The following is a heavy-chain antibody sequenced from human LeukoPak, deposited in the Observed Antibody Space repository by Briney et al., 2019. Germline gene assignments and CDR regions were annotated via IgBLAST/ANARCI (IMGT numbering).Heavy chain of an antibody. V-gene: IGHV3-30*04. CDR3: AKVRGLGYCSSTSCHEFDY. CDR2: ISYDGSDK. J-gene: IGHJ4*02. CDR1: GFTFSNYA. D-gene: IGHD2-2*01. Sequence: GRSLRLSCAASGFTFSNYAMHWVRQAPGKGLEWVAAISYDGSDKYYADSVKGRFTISRDNSKNTLYLQMNSLRAEDAAVYYCAKVRGLGYCSSTSCHEFDYWGQGTLVTVSS.